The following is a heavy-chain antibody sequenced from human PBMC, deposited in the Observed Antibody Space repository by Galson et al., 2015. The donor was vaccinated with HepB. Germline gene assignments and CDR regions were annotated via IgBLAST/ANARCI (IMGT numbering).Heavy chain of an antibody. CDR3: ARFHRLGAFDI. CDR2: ISGSDGST. CDR1: GFTFSSFA. V-gene: IGHV3-23*01. J-gene: IGHJ3*02. D-gene: IGHD6-19*01. Sequence: SLRLSCAASGFTFSSFAMTWVRQAPGKGLEWVSAISGSDGSTYCADSVKGRFTISRDNSKNTLYLQMNSLRAEDTAVYYCARFHRLGAFDIWGQGTMVTVSS.